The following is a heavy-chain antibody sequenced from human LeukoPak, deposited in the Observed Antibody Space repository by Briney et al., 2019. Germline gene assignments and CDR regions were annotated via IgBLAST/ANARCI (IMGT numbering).Heavy chain of an antibody. D-gene: IGHD3/OR15-3a*01. V-gene: IGHV3-7*01. Sequence: PGGSLRLSCAVSRINFNSYWMTWVRQAPGKGLEWVANIKQDGSETYYMDSVKGRFSISRDNAKNSLYLQMNSLRAEDTAVYYCARALSDFWTGYFFDSWDQGTLVTVSS. CDR2: IKQDGSET. CDR1: RINFNSYW. J-gene: IGHJ4*02. CDR3: ARALSDFWTGYFFDS.